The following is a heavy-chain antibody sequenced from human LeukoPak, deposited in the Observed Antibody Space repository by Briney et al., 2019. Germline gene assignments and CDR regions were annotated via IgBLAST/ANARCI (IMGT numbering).Heavy chain of an antibody. CDR1: GFTFSSYG. J-gene: IGHJ4*02. D-gene: IGHD1-26*01. CDR2: ISYDGSNK. CDR3: AKAPTPIGVLYSGSYLVD. V-gene: IGHV3-30*18. Sequence: PGGSLRLSCAASGFTFSSYGMHWVRQAPGKGLEWVAVISYDGSNKYYADSVKGRFTISRDNSKNTLYLQMNSLRAEDTAVYYCAKAPTPIGVLYSGSYLVDWGQGTLVTVSS.